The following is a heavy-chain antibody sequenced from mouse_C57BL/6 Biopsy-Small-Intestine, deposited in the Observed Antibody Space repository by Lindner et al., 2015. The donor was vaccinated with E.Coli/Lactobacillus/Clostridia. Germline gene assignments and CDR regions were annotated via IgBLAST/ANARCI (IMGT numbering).Heavy chain of an antibody. CDR3: ARSGDYYAYYFDY. J-gene: IGHJ2*01. Sequence: VQLQESGPELVNPGASVKISCKASGYAFSSSWMDWVRQRPGEGLEWIGRIYPGDGSTNYNGKFTGKATLTADKSSSTAYVQLRSLTSEDSAVYFCARSGDYYAYYFDYWGQGTTLTVSS. V-gene: IGHV1-82*01. D-gene: IGHD1-1*01. CDR2: IYPGDGST. CDR1: GYAFSSSW.